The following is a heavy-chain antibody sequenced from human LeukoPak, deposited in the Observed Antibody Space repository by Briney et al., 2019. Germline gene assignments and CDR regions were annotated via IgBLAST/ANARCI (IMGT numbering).Heavy chain of an antibody. J-gene: IGHJ6*02. V-gene: IGHV5-10-1*01. CDR3: ARPFTRTTVTPLGYYYGMDV. Sequence: GESLKISCKGSGYSFTSYWISWVRQIPGKGLEWMGRIDPSDSYTNYSPSFQGHVTISADKSISTAYLQWSSLKASDTAMYYCARPFTRTTVTPLGYYYGMDVWGQGTTVTVSS. CDR2: IDPSDSYT. D-gene: IGHD4-17*01. CDR1: GYSFTSYW.